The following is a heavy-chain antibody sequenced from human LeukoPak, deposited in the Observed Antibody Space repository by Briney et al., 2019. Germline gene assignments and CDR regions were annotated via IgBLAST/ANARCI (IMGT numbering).Heavy chain of an antibody. Sequence: GGSLRLSCAASGFTFSSYWMSWVRQAPGKGLEWVANIKHDGSEKYYVDSVKGRFTISRDNAKDSLYLQMNSLRAEDTAVYYCARDHALIAVAGTSYYFDYWGQGTLVTVSS. CDR2: IKHDGSEK. CDR1: GFTFSSYW. V-gene: IGHV3-7*03. D-gene: IGHD6-19*01. J-gene: IGHJ4*02. CDR3: ARDHALIAVAGTSYYFDY.